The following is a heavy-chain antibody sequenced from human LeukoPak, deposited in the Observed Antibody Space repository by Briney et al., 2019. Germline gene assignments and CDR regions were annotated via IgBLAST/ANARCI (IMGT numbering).Heavy chain of an antibody. Sequence: PGRSLRLSCAASGFTFSSYGMHWVRQAPGKGLEWVAVISYDGSNKYYADSVKGRFTISRDNSKNTLYLQMNSLRAEDTAVYYCAILAAAGPSRFDYWGQGTLVTVSS. J-gene: IGHJ4*02. CDR2: ISYDGSNK. V-gene: IGHV3-30*03. CDR3: AILAAAGPSRFDY. D-gene: IGHD6-13*01. CDR1: GFTFSSYG.